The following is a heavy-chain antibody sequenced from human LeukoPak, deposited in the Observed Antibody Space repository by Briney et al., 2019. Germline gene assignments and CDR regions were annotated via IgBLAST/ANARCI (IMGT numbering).Heavy chain of an antibody. V-gene: IGHV3-23*01. CDR2: ISGSGGST. CDR3: AKEYALMVYAIGYFQY. Sequence: GGSLRLSCAASEFTFSSYTMSWVRQAPGKGLEWVSAISGSGGSTYYADSVKGRFTISRDNSKNTLYLQMNSLRAEDTAVYYCAKEYALMVYAIGYFQYWGQGTLVTVSS. J-gene: IGHJ1*01. D-gene: IGHD2-8*01. CDR1: EFTFSSYT.